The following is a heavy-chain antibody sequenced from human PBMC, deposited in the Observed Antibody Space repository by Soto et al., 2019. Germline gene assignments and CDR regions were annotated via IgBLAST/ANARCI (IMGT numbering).Heavy chain of an antibody. CDR3: ARRPSDCSGGSCYDHDAFDI. CDR2: IYHSGST. Sequence: QVQLQESGPGLVKPSGTLSLTCAVSSGSISSSNWWSWVRQPPGKGLEWIGEIYHSGSTNYNPSLKSRVTISVDTSKIQFSLKLSSVTAADTAVYYCARRPSDCSGGSCYDHDAFDIWGQGTMVTVSS. D-gene: IGHD2-15*01. J-gene: IGHJ3*02. V-gene: IGHV4-4*02. CDR1: SGSISSSNW.